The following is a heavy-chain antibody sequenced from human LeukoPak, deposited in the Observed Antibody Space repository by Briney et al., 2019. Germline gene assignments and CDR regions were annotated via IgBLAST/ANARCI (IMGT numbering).Heavy chain of an antibody. D-gene: IGHD1-26*01. Sequence: PGGSLRLSCAASGLTFSTYWMHWVRQAPGKGLAWVARINPDGSIRTYANSVQGRVTISRDTAKDTLFLQMNSLRAEDTAVYYCAREARVGGALQDWGQGTPVTVSS. CDR3: AREARVGGALQD. J-gene: IGHJ4*02. CDR1: GLTFSTYW. V-gene: IGHV3-74*03. CDR2: INPDGSIR.